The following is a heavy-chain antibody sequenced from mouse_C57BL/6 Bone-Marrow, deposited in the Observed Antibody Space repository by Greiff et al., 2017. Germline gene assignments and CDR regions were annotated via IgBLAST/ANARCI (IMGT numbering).Heavy chain of an antibody. J-gene: IGHJ4*01. CDR1: GFTFSDYY. V-gene: IGHV5-12*01. Sequence: EVQLVESGGGLVQPGASLKLSCAASGFTFSDYYMSWVRQTPEPRLEWVAYISTGGGSTYYPDTLKGRFTISRDNATNTLYLQMSRLKTEDTAMYYGARHENPYPLYYYAMDDWGQGTSVTVSS. CDR2: ISTGGGST. D-gene: IGHD6-1*01. CDR3: ARHENPYPLYYYAMDD.